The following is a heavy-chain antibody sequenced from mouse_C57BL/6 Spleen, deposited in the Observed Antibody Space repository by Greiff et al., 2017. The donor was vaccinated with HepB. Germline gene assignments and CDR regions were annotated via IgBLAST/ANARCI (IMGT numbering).Heavy chain of an antibody. J-gene: IGHJ1*03. Sequence: KQRPGQGLEWIGRIHPSDSDTNYNQKFKGKATLTVDKSSSTAYMQLSSLTSEDSAVYYCARSKGKWYFDVWGTGTTVTVSS. V-gene: IGHV1-74*01. CDR2: IHPSDSDT. CDR3: ARSKGKWYFDV.